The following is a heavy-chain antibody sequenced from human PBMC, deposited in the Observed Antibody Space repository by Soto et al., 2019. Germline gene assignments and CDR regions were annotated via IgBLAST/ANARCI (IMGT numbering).Heavy chain of an antibody. V-gene: IGHV4-34*10. J-gene: IGHJ4*02. CDR3: ARLDPRRYFDY. CDR2: INHGGST. CDR1: GESFIGYY. Sequence: SETLSLTCAVYGESFIGYYWTWIRQSPGKGLEWIGEINHGGSTIYNPSLKSRLTMSVDTSKNQFSLRLTSATAADTAVYYCARLDPRRYFDYWGQGSLVTVSS.